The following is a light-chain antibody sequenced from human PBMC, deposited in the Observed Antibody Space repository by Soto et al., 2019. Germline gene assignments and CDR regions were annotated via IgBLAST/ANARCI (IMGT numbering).Light chain of an antibody. CDR3: QKYNTYSRT. J-gene: IGKJ1*01. CDR2: EGS. CDR1: QSISRW. Sequence: DIQMTQSPSTLSASIGDRVTITCRASQSISRWLAWYRQKPGEAPKLLIYEGSILERGVPSRFSGSGSGTEFTLTISSLQPDDFATFYCQKYNTYSRTFGQGTRVEVK. V-gene: IGKV1-5*03.